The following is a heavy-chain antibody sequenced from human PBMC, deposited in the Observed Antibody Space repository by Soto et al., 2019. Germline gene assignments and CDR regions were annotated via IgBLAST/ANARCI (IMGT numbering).Heavy chain of an antibody. CDR2: IYYSGST. CDR3: ARNKVRGVLDY. D-gene: IGHD3-10*01. CDR1: GGSISSYY. Sequence: PSETLSLTCTVSGGSISSYYWSWIRQPPGKGLEWIGYIYYSGSTNYNPSLKSRVTISVDTSKNQFSLKLSSVTAADTAVYYCARNKVRGVLDYWGQGTLVTVSS. V-gene: IGHV4-59*01. J-gene: IGHJ4*02.